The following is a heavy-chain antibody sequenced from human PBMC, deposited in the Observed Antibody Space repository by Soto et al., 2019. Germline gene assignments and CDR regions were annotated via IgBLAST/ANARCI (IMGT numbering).Heavy chain of an antibody. CDR1: GGSFIGYY. V-gene: IGHV4-34*01. D-gene: IGHD3-16*02. Sequence: QVRLQQWGAGLLKPSETLSLTCAVYGGSFIGYYWSWIRQPPGKGLEWIGEINPTGSTNYNPSLKSRVTILLDTSKNQFSLKLSSVTAADKAMYYCARANGLRLGELSWGGPNWFDPWGQGTLVTVSS. J-gene: IGHJ5*02. CDR2: INPTGST. CDR3: ARANGLRLGELSWGGPNWFDP.